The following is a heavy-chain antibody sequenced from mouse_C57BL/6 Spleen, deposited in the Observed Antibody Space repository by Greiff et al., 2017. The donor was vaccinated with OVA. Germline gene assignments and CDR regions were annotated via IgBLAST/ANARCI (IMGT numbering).Heavy chain of an antibody. V-gene: IGHV5-17*01. CDR1: GFAFSDYG. Sequence: EVKLMESGGGLVKPGGSLKLSCAASGFAFSDYGMHWVRQAPEKGLEWVAYISSGSSTIYYAETVKGRFTISRDNDKNTLFLQMTSLRSEDTAVYYCARDDYDVSYFDYWGQGTTLTVSS. D-gene: IGHD2-4*01. CDR2: ISSGSSTI. J-gene: IGHJ2*01. CDR3: ARDDYDVSYFDY.